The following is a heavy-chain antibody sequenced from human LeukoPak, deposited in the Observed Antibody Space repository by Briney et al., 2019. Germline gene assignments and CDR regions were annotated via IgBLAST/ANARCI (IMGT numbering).Heavy chain of an antibody. CDR1: GFTFSSYA. V-gene: IGHV3-30*01. CDR2: ISYDGSNK. D-gene: IGHD6-13*01. CDR3: ARDGHSSSWYVSHVY. J-gene: IGHJ4*02. Sequence: GGSLRLSCAASGFTFSSYAMHWVRQAPGKGLEWVAVISYDGSNKYYADSVKGRFTISRDNSKNTLYLQMNSLRAEDTAVYYCARDGHSSSWYVSHVYWGQGTLVTVSS.